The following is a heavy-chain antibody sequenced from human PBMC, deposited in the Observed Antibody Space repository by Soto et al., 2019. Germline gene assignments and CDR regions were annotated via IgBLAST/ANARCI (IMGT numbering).Heavy chain of an antibody. CDR3: AREILSPDFYFHGMDV. CDR2: ISVKKGNT. Sequence: QGQLVQSGAEVKKPGASVKVSCKASGYTFTSYGISWVRQAPGQGLEWMGWISVKKGNTKYAQKFQGRVTMTTDTSTSTAYIELRSLRSDDTAVYYCAREILSPDFYFHGMDVWGQGTTVTVSS. D-gene: IGHD2-15*01. CDR1: GYTFTSYG. J-gene: IGHJ6*02. V-gene: IGHV1-18*04.